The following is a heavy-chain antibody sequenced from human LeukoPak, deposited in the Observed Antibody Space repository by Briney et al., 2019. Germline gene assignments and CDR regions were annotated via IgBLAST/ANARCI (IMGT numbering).Heavy chain of an antibody. CDR3: AGVRLSSSGFSEYFEH. V-gene: IGHV4-4*02. D-gene: IGHD3-22*01. Sequence: SETLSLTCAVTGGSISNNWWTWVRRPPGKGLEWIGEISQSARTNYNPSLKSRVTMSIDKSRNQFSLKMNSVTAADTAVYYCAGVRLSSSGFSEYFEHWGQGTLVTVSS. CDR2: ISQSART. CDR1: GGSISNNW. J-gene: IGHJ1*01.